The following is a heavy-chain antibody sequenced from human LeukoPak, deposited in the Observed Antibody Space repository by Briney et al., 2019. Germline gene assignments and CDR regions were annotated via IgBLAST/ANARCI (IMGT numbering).Heavy chain of an antibody. J-gene: IGHJ3*02. CDR1: GYTFSLYA. Sequence: ASVKVSCKASGYTFSLYAIHWVRQAPGQRLEWMGWINAGNGYTKYSQKFQGRVTIARDTAASTTYMELSSLRSEDTAVYYCATDRVAYDAFDIWGQGTMVTVSS. CDR2: INAGNGYT. D-gene: IGHD2-21*01. CDR3: ATDRVAYDAFDI. V-gene: IGHV1-3*01.